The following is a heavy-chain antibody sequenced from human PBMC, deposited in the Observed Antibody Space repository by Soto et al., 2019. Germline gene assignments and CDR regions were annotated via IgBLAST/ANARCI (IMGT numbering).Heavy chain of an antibody. CDR2: ISYDGSNK. V-gene: IGHV3-30*18. CDR3: AKERWLPDSGGHYGMDV. Sequence: GGSLRLSCAASGFTFSSYGMHWVRQAPGKGLEWVAVISYDGSNKYYADSVKGRFTISRDNSKNTLYLQMNSLRAEDTAVYYCAKERWLPDSGGHYGMDVWGQGTTVTVSS. CDR1: GFTFSSYG. D-gene: IGHD5-12*01. J-gene: IGHJ6*02.